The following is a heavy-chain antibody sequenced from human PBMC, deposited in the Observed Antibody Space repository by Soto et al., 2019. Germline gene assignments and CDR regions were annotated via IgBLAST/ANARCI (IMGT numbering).Heavy chain of an antibody. J-gene: IGHJ6*02. V-gene: IGHV4-30-4*01. D-gene: IGHD3-3*01. CDR3: ARVADYDFLRKDYYYYGMDV. CDR1: GGSISSGDYY. CDR2: IYYSGST. Sequence: SETLSFTCTVSGGSISSGDYYWSWIRQPPGKGLEGIGYIYYSGSTYYNPPLKSRVTISVDTSKKQFSLKLSSVTAADTAVYYWARVADYDFLRKDYYYYGMDVWGQGTTVTVSS.